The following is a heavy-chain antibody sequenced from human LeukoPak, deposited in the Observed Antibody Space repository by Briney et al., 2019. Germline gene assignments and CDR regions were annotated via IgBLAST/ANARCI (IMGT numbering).Heavy chain of an antibody. CDR2: INQDGSEK. D-gene: IGHD3-10*01. CDR1: GSSFSSYA. V-gene: IGHV3-7*05. J-gene: IGHJ4*02. CDR3: AKERGNYFDY. Sequence: QPGGSLRLSCAASGSSFSSYAMSWVRQAPGKGLEWVANINQDGSEKYYVDSVKGRFTISRDNAKNSLDLQMNGLRAEDTAVYYCAKERGNYFDYWGQGTLVTVSS.